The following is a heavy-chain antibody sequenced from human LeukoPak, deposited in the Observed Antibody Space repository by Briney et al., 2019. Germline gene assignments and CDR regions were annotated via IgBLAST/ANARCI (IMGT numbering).Heavy chain of an antibody. CDR3: ARGYDFWSGYWPSSDAFDI. Sequence: ASVKVSCKASGYTFTSYGISWVRQAPGQGLEWMGGIIPIFGTANYAQKFQGRVTMTTDTSTSTAYMELRSLRSDDTAVYYCARGYDFWSGYWPSSDAFDIWGQGTMVTVSS. V-gene: IGHV1-18*01. CDR1: GYTFTSYG. D-gene: IGHD3-3*01. CDR2: IIPIFGTA. J-gene: IGHJ3*02.